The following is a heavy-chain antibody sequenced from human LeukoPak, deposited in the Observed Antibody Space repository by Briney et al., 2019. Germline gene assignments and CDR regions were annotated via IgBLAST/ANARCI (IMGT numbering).Heavy chain of an antibody. CDR1: GFTFSTYW. CDR3: TRDPTQYLRYGYFDY. V-gene: IGHV3-74*01. Sequence: GGSLRLSCAASGFTFSTYWMHWVRQAPGKGLVWVSRTNSDGSTTNYADSVKGRFTISRDNAKNTLYLQMSSLRAEDTAVYYCTRDPTQYLRYGYFDYWGQGTLVTVSS. J-gene: IGHJ4*02. CDR2: TNSDGSTT. D-gene: IGHD4-11*01.